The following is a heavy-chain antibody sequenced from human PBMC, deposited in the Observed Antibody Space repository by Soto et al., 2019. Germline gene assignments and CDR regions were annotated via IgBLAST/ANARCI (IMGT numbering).Heavy chain of an antibody. J-gene: IGHJ6*02. Sequence: EVQLVESGGGLVKPGGSLRLSCAASGFTFSSYSMNWVRQAPGKGLEWVSSISSSSSYIYYADSVKGRFTISRDNAKNSLYQQMNRLRADDTAVYDCARPRRYCSVGSCYPYGMDVWGQGTTVTVSS. CDR1: GFTFSSYS. CDR2: ISSSSSYI. V-gene: IGHV3-21*01. CDR3: ARPRRYCSVGSCYPYGMDV. D-gene: IGHD2-15*01.